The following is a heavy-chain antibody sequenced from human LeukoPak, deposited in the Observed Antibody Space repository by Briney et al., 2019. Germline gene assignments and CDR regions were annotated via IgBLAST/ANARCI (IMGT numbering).Heavy chain of an antibody. V-gene: IGHV3-7*01. CDR1: GFTFSSYW. CDR3: ARSGCSSTSCYKKGGYYYYYMDV. D-gene: IGHD2-2*02. Sequence: PGGSLRLSCAASGFTFSSYWMSWVRQAPGKGLEWLANIKQDGSEKYYVDSVKGRFTISRDNAKNSLYLQMNSLRAEDTAVYYCARSGCSSTSCYKKGGYYYYYMDVWGKGTTVTVSS. CDR2: IKQDGSEK. J-gene: IGHJ6*03.